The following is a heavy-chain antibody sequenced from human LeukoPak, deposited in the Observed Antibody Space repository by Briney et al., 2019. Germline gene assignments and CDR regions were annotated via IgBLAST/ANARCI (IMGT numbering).Heavy chain of an antibody. V-gene: IGHV1-2*02. CDR3: AKTYCINGVCYFIDY. CDR1: GYTFTGYY. Sequence: ASVNVSCKTSGYTFTGYYIHWVRQAPGQGLEWMGWIYPKRGSTNYAQKFEGRVTMTRDTSISTAYMEVSGLTSDDTAVYYCAKTYCINGVCYFIDYWGQGTLVTVSS. J-gene: IGHJ4*02. CDR2: IYPKRGST. D-gene: IGHD2-8*01.